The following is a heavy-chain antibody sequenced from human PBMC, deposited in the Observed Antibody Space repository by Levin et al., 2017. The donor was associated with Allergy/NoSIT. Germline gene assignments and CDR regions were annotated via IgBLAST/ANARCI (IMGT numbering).Heavy chain of an antibody. CDR1: GYTFTGYY. J-gene: IGHJ4*02. Sequence: ASVKVSCKASGYTFTGYYMHWVRQAPGQGLEWMGRINPNSGGTNYAQKFQGRVTMTRDTSISTAYMELSRLRSDDTAVYYCARLGLRGYSGYDSDYWGQGTLVTVSS. V-gene: IGHV1-2*06. CDR3: ARLGLRGYSGYDSDY. D-gene: IGHD5-12*01. CDR2: INPNSGGT.